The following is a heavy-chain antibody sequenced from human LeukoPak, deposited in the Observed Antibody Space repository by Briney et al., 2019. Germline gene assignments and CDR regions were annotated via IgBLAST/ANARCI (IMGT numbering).Heavy chain of an antibody. Sequence: ASVKVSCKASGYTFTSYGISWVRQAPGQGLEWMGWISAYNGNTNYAQKLQGRVTMTTDTSTSTAYMELRSLRSDDTAVYYCARGSPPRVYYDRSGYYSYYFDYWGQGTLVTVSS. CDR3: ARGSPPRVYYDRSGYYSYYFDY. D-gene: IGHD3-22*01. J-gene: IGHJ4*02. CDR2: ISAYNGNT. CDR1: GYTFTSYG. V-gene: IGHV1-18*01.